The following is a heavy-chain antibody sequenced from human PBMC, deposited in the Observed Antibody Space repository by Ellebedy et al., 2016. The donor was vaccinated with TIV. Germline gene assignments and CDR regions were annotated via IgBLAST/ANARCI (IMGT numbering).Heavy chain of an antibody. Sequence: GGSLRLSCAASGFTFSEYYMNWIRQTPGKGLEWISYISGSSSDTNYADSVKGRFTISRDNAKNSLYLQMNSLRDEDTAVYYCARDGDTSYGMDVWGQGTTVTVSS. D-gene: IGHD2-21*01. J-gene: IGHJ6*02. V-gene: IGHV3-11*06. CDR1: GFTFSEYY. CDR2: ISGSSSDT. CDR3: ARDGDTSYGMDV.